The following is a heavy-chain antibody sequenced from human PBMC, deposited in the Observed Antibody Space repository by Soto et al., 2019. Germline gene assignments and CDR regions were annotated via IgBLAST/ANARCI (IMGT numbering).Heavy chain of an antibody. Sequence: QVQLQQWGAGLLKPSETLSLTCAESGGSLSGYWWRWIRQSPGEGLQWLGETTHSGDTNYNPSLESRINISVDKSKNQVPLKVSSVTAADSGVYYCARGGGWRWTPTWGQGTLVTVSS. D-gene: IGHD3-3*01. V-gene: IGHV4-34*01. CDR2: TTHSGDT. J-gene: IGHJ4*02. CDR1: GGSLSGYW. CDR3: ARGGGWRWTPT.